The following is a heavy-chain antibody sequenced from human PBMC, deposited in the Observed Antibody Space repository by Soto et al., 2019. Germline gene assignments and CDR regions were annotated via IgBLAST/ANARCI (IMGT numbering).Heavy chain of an antibody. CDR1: GGSVSSGSYY. CDR3: EREGNSGPYYYSGIDV. CDR2: IYYSGST. Sequence: QVQLQESGPGLVKPSETLSLTCTVSGGSVSSGSYYWSWIRQPPGKGLEWIGYIYYSGSTNYNPSRWGRVTLCVDTPKNQFSRKLIPLTAADTAVYYWEREGNSGPYYYSGIDVWGQGTTVTVSS. D-gene: IGHD4-4*01. J-gene: IGHJ6*02. V-gene: IGHV4-61*01.